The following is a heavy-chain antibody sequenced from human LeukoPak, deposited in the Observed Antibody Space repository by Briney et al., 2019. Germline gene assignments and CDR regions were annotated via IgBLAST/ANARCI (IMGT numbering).Heavy chain of an antibody. J-gene: IGHJ4*02. Sequence: GGFLRLSCAVSGFPVSSNYMNWVRQAPGKGLEWVSVIYNDGDTYYPDSVKGRFTISRDNSRNTIYLQLNSLRAEDTAIYYCARVPSYYHGSESPYFFDFWGQGTLVTVSS. CDR1: GFPVSSNY. CDR3: ARVPSYYHGSESPYFFDF. V-gene: IGHV3-53*01. CDR2: IYNDGDT. D-gene: IGHD3-10*01.